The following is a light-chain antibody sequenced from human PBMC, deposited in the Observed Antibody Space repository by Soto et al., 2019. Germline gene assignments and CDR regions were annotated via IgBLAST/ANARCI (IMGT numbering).Light chain of an antibody. J-gene: IGLJ2*01. CDR3: SSYAGSNNVV. CDR1: SSDVGGYNY. V-gene: IGLV2-8*01. Sequence: QSALTQPPSASGSPGQSVTISCTGTSSDVGGYNYVSWYQQHPGKAPKLMIYEVSKRPSGVPDRFSGSKSGNTASLTFSGLQAEDEADYYCSSYAGSNNVVFGGGTKVTVL. CDR2: EVS.